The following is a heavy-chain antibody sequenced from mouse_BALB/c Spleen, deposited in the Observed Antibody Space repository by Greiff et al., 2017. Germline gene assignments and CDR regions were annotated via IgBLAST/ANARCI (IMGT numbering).Heavy chain of an antibody. J-gene: IGHJ4*01. Sequence: EVQLQQSGAELVKPGASVKLSWTASGFNIKDTYMHWVKQRPEQGLEWIGRIDPANGNTKYDPKFQGKATITADTSSNTAYLQLSSLTSEDTAVYYCAYYRYDGGYAMDYWGQGTSVTVSS. V-gene: IGHV14-3*02. CDR3: AYYRYDGGYAMDY. CDR1: GFNIKDTY. CDR2: IDPANGNT. D-gene: IGHD2-14*01.